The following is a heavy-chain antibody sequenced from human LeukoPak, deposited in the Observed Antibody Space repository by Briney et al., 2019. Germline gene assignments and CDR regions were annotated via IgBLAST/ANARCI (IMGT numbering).Heavy chain of an antibody. J-gene: IGHJ4*02. CDR3: AKVPYYYDSSGYYLGDY. CDR2: ISGSGGST. Sequence: GRSLRLSCAASGFTFSSYGMHWVRQAPGKGLEWVSAISGSGGSTYYADSVKGRFTISRDNSKNTLYLQMNSLRAEDTAVYYCAKVPYYYDSSGYYLGDYWGQGTLVTVSS. V-gene: IGHV3-23*01. D-gene: IGHD3-22*01. CDR1: GFTFSSYG.